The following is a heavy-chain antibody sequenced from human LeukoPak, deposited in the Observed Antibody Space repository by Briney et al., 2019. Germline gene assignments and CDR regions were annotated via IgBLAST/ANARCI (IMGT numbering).Heavy chain of an antibody. V-gene: IGHV4-30-2*01. CDR2: IYHSGST. Sequence: PSETLSLTCAVSGGSISSGGYSWSWIRQPPGKGLEWIGYIYHSGSTYYNPSLKSRVTISVDRSKNQFFLQLNSVTPEDTAVYYCARGSIPAAAKGAFDIWGQGTMVTVSS. CDR3: ARGSIPAAAKGAFDI. CDR1: GGSISSGGYS. J-gene: IGHJ3*02. D-gene: IGHD6-13*01.